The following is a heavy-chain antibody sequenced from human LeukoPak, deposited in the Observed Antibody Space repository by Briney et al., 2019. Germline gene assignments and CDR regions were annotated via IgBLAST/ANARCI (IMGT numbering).Heavy chain of an antibody. V-gene: IGHV3-30*02. Sequence: GGSLRLSCAAPGFTFSSYGMHWVRQAPGKGLEWVAFIRYDDGSNKYYADSVKSRFTISRDNSKNTLYLQMNSQRAEDTAVYYCAKDRDVVAQKSGYDPSSYYYYMDVWGQGTTVTVSS. CDR1: GFTFSSYG. CDR2: IRYDDGSNK. CDR3: AKDRDVVAQKSGYDPSSYYYYMDV. J-gene: IGHJ6*03. D-gene: IGHD5-12*01.